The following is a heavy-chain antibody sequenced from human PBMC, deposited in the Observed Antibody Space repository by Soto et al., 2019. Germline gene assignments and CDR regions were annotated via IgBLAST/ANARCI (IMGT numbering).Heavy chain of an antibody. J-gene: IGHJ6*02. CDR2: INHSGST. D-gene: IGHD6-19*01. Sequence: SETLSLTCAVSGGSISSGGYSWSWIRQPPGKGLEWIGEINHSGSTNYNPSLKSRVTISVDTSKNQFSLKLTSVTAADTAVYYCARGIEGWYQGRYYYGMDVWGQGTTVTVSS. CDR3: ARGIEGWYQGRYYYGMDV. CDR1: GGSISSGGYS. V-gene: IGHV4-30-2*01.